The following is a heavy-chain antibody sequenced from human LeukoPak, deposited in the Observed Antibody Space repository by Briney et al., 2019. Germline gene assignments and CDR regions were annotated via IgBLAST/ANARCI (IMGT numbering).Heavy chain of an antibody. CDR1: GGSINNYH. J-gene: IGHJ3*02. CDR3: ARSNAFDI. Sequence: SETLSLTCTVSGGSINNYHWSWIRQPPGKGLEWIGYIYYSGSTNYNPSLKSRGTISVDTSKNQVSLKLSGVTAADTAVYYCARSNAFDIWGQGTMVTVSS. CDR2: IYYSGST. V-gene: IGHV4-59*01.